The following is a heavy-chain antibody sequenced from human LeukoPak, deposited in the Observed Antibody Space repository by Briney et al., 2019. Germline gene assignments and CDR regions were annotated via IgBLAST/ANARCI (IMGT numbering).Heavy chain of an antibody. D-gene: IGHD1-14*01. Sequence: SETLSLTCAVYGGSFSGYYWSWIRQPPGKGLEWIGEINHSGSTNYNPSLKSRVTISVDTSKNQFSLKLSSVTAADTAVCYCASRWGTRGYWGQGTLVTVSS. CDR2: INHSGST. J-gene: IGHJ4*02. CDR1: GGSFSGYY. CDR3: ASRWGTRGY. V-gene: IGHV4-34*01.